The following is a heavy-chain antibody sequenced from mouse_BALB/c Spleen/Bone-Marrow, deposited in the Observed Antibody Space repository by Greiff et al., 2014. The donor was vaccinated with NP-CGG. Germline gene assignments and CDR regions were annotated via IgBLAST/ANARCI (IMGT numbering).Heavy chain of an antibody. CDR2: INPSTGYT. CDR3: ARWGDDGTFDY. Sequence: VKLVESGAELAKPGASVKMSCKASGYTFTSYWMHWVKQRPGQGLEWIGYINPSTGYTEYNQKFKDKATLTADKSSSTAYMQLCSLTSEDSAVYYCARWGDDGTFDYWGQGTTLTVSS. V-gene: IGHV1-7*01. CDR1: GYTFTSYW. J-gene: IGHJ2*01. D-gene: IGHD2-12*01.